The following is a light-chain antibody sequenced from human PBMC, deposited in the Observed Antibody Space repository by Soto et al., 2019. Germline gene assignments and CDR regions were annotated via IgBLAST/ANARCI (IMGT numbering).Light chain of an antibody. J-gene: IGKJ4*01. CDR2: GAS. CDR1: QTVSSI. Sequence: ELVMTQSPATLSVSPGERATLFCRASQTVSSIFLAWYQQKPGQAPRLLIHGASTRATGIPARFSGSGSGTEFTLTISSLQSEDSAVYYCQQYSAWPLTFGGGTKVEIK. CDR3: QQYSAWPLT. V-gene: IGKV3-15*01.